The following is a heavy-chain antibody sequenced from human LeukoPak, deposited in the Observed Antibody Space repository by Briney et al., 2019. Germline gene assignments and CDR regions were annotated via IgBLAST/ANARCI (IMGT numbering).Heavy chain of an antibody. CDR3: ARGTLYSGWSYYFDY. V-gene: IGHV4-61*02. Sequence: SETLSLTCTVSGDSISSDDYYWSWIRQPAGKGLEWIGRFSASGNSNYNPSLKSRLTISVDTSKNQFSLRLSSVTAADTAMYYCARGTLYSGWSYYFDYWGQGSQVTVSS. D-gene: IGHD6-19*01. J-gene: IGHJ4*02. CDR1: GDSISSDDYY. CDR2: FSASGNS.